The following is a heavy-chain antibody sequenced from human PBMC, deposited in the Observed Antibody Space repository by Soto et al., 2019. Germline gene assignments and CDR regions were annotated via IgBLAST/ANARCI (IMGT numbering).Heavy chain of an antibody. V-gene: IGHV6-1*01. Sequence: SQTLSLTCVVSGDSVSSNSAGWNWIRQSPSRGLEWLGRTYYKSKWNNDYALSVKSRITINPDTSKNQFSLHLYSVTPEDTAVYYCTGITWFRGMDVWGQGTPVTVSS. D-gene: IGHD3-10*01. CDR2: TYYKSKWNN. CDR1: GDSVSSNSAG. J-gene: IGHJ6*02. CDR3: TGITWFRGMDV.